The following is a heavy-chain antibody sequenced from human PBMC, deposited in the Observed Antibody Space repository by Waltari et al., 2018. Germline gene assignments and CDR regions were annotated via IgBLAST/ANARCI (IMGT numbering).Heavy chain of an antibody. Sequence: QVQLQESGPGLVKPSETLSLTCAVSGDSISKYYWSWIRQPAGKGLEWIGRVYSSGTTKYNPSLKSRVTMSVDTSKNQLSLSLTSVTVADTAIYYCARDVLRVLGMNHDGLDVWGQGTLVTVSS. CDR3: ARDVLRVLGMNHDGLDV. CDR2: VYSSGTT. V-gene: IGHV4-4*07. J-gene: IGHJ3*01. CDR1: GDSISKYY. D-gene: IGHD3-16*01.